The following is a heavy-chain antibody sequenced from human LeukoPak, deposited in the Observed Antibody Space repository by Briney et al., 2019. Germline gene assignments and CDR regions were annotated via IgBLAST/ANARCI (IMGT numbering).Heavy chain of an antibody. D-gene: IGHD2-15*01. J-gene: IGHJ5*02. Sequence: GASVKVSCKASGYTFTNYGVSWVRQAPGQGLEWMGWISAYNGNTNYAQKLQGRVTMTTDTSTTTAYMELRSLRSDDTAVHYCARGGAGYCSGGSCPKNWFDPWGQGTLVTVSS. V-gene: IGHV1-18*01. CDR2: ISAYNGNT. CDR1: GYTFTNYG. CDR3: ARGGAGYCSGGSCPKNWFDP.